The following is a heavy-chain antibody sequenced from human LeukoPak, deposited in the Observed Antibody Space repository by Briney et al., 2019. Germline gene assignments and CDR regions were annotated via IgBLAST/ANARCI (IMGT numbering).Heavy chain of an antibody. D-gene: IGHD7-27*01. J-gene: IGHJ6*02. CDR3: AKNSTGDYYYGMDV. V-gene: IGHV3-9*01. Sequence: GGSLRLSCAASGFTFDDYAMHWVRQAPGKGLEWVSGISWNSGSIGYADSVKGRFTISRDNAKNSLYLQMNSLRAEDTALYYCAKNSTGDYYYGMDVWGQGTTVTVSS. CDR2: ISWNSGSI. CDR1: GFTFDDYA.